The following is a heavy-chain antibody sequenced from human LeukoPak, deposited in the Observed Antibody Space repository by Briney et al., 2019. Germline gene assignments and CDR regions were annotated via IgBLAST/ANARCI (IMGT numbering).Heavy chain of an antibody. J-gene: IGHJ6*02. Sequence: SETLSLTCTVSGGSISSYYWSWIRQPPGKGLEWIGYIYYSGSTNYNPPLKSRVTISVDTSKNQFSLKLSSVTAADTAVYYCAAAGTYYYGMDVWGQGTAVTVSS. CDR3: AAAGTYYYGMDV. V-gene: IGHV4-59*01. D-gene: IGHD6-13*01. CDR1: GGSISSYY. CDR2: IYYSGST.